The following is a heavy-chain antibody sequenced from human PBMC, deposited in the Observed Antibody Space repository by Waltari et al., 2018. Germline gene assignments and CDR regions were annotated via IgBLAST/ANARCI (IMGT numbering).Heavy chain of an antibody. CDR3: ARVEYSYGPYCFDS. CDR1: GFTFSSYW. CDR2: IRSNGNPK. D-gene: IGHD5-18*01. Sequence: EVQLVESGGGLVQPGGSLRLSCEASGFTFSSYWMHWVRQAPGKGRVGGSRIRSNGNPKTYADSVKVRFTISRDNAKNTLYLQMNSLRAEDTAVYYCARVEYSYGPYCFDSWGQGTPVTVSS. V-gene: IGHV3-74*01. J-gene: IGHJ4*02.